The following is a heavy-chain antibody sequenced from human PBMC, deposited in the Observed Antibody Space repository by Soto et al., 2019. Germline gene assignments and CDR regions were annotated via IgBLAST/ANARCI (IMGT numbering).Heavy chain of an antibody. J-gene: IGHJ4*02. CDR3: ARLTIFGVFDY. V-gene: IGHV4-59*08. D-gene: IGHD3-3*01. CDR2: IYYSGST. CDR1: GRSISSYY. Sequence: SETLSLTCTLSGRSISSYYWIWIRQPPGKGLEWIGYIYYSGSTNYNPSLKSRVTISVDTSKNQFSLKLSSVTAADTAVYYCARLTIFGVFDYWGQGTLVTVSS.